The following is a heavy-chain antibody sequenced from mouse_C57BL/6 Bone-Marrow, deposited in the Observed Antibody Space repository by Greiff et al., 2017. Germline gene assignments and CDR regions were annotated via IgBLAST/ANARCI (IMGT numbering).Heavy chain of an antibody. CDR1: GFSLTSYG. Sequence: VKLQESGPGLVAPSQSLSITCTVSGFSLTSYGVHWVRQPPGKGLEWLVVIWSDGSTTYNSALKSRLSISKDNSTSQVFLKMNSLQADDTAMYYCARHPIYYDAMDYWGQGTSVTVSS. CDR3: ARHPIYYDAMDY. CDR2: IWSDGST. D-gene: IGHD2-1*01. V-gene: IGHV2-6-1*01. J-gene: IGHJ4*01.